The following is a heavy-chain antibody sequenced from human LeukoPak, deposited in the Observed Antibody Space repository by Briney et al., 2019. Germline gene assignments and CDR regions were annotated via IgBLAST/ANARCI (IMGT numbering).Heavy chain of an antibody. V-gene: IGHV4-39*07. CDR3: ARPTGRRVRGVIPYYYYYMDV. Sequence: QASETLSLTCTVSGGSISSSTYYWGWIRQPPGKGLEWIGEINHSGSTNYNPSLKSRVTISVDTSKNQFSLKLSSVTAADTAVYYCARPTGRRVRGVIPYYYYYMDVWGKGTTVTISS. CDR1: GGSISSSTYY. CDR2: INHSGST. J-gene: IGHJ6*03. D-gene: IGHD3-10*01.